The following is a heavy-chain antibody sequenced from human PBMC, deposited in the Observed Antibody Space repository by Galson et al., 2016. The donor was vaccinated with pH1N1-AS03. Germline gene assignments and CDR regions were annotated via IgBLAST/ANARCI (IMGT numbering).Heavy chain of an antibody. CDR1: GFSLTSYG. Sequence: SLRLSCAASGFSLTSYGMHWVRQAPGKGLDWVAFIQHDESYTNYAVSVKGRFIISRDSSKNMLYLQMNGVRPEDTAVYYCVKEDGPGGQRDYWGRGTLVTVSS. J-gene: IGHJ4*02. D-gene: IGHD2-15*01. CDR3: VKEDGPGGQRDY. CDR2: IQHDESYT. V-gene: IGHV3-30*02.